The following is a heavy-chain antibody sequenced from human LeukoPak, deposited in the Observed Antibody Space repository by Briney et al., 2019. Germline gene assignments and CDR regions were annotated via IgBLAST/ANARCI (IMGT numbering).Heavy chain of an antibody. Sequence: GGSLRLSCAASGFTFSSYAMSWVRQAPGKGLEWVSYISSSSSTIYYADSVKGRFTISRDNAKNSLYLQMNSLRAEDTAVYYCASPPIVVVPAAIRDYWGQGTLVTVSS. D-gene: IGHD2-2*02. J-gene: IGHJ4*02. V-gene: IGHV3-48*01. CDR2: ISSSSSTI. CDR3: ASPPIVVVPAAIRDY. CDR1: GFTFSSYA.